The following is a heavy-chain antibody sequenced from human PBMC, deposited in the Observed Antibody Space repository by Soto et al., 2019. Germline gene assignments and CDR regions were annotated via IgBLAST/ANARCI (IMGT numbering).Heavy chain of an antibody. CDR2: ISSSSSYI. V-gene: IGHV3-21*01. CDR3: AKDSRSGYYPGSAYYYGMDV. CDR1: GFTFSSYS. J-gene: IGHJ6*02. Sequence: GGSLRLSCAASGFTFSSYSMNWVRQAPGKGLEWVSSISSSSSYIYYADSVKGRFTISRDNAKNSLYLQMNSLRAEDTAVYYCAKDSRSGYYPGSAYYYGMDVWGQGTTVTVSS. D-gene: IGHD3-22*01.